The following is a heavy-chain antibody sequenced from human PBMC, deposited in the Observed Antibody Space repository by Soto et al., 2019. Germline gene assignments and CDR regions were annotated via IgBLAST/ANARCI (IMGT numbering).Heavy chain of an antibody. V-gene: IGHV3-48*02. J-gene: IGHJ4*02. D-gene: IGHD6-13*01. Sequence: GGSLRLSCATSGFTFSTYSMNWVRQAPGKGLEWISYISSSSGTIYYADSVKGRFTISRDNAKNSLYLQMNSLRDEDTAVYYCAGAGRRFDYWGQGTLVTVSS. CDR2: ISSSSGTI. CDR1: GFTFSTYS. CDR3: AGAGRRFDY.